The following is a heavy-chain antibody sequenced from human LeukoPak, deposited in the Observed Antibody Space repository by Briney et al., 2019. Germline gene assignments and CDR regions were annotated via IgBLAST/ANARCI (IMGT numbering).Heavy chain of an antibody. CDR3: ARRGAVAGTNFDY. V-gene: IGHV5-78*01. Sequence: GESLKISCKTSGYSFTSYWIHWVRQMPGKELEWMGSIYPGNSDTRYSPSFQGHVTISADKSISTAYLQWSSLKASDTAMYYCARRGAVAGTNFDYWGQGTLITVSS. CDR2: IYPGNSDT. CDR1: GYSFTSYW. D-gene: IGHD6-19*01. J-gene: IGHJ4*02.